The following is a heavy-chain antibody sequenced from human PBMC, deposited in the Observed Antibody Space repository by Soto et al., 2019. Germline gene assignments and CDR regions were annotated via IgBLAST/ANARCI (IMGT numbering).Heavy chain of an antibody. Sequence: EVQLLESGGGLVQPGGSLRLSCAASGFTFSSYAMSWVRQAPGQGLEWVSAISGSGGSTYYADSVKGRFTISRDNSKNPLYLQMDSLRAEDTAVYYCATPGYSGYDSRWYFDLWGRGTLVTVSS. CDR2: ISGSGGST. D-gene: IGHD5-12*01. V-gene: IGHV3-23*01. J-gene: IGHJ2*01. CDR1: GFTFSSYA. CDR3: ATPGYSGYDSRWYFDL.